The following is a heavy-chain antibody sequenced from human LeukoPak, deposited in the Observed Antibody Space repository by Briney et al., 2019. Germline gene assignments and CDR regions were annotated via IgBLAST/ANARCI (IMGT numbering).Heavy chain of an antibody. J-gene: IGHJ3*02. D-gene: IGHD3-22*01. Sequence: SVKVSXKASGGTFRSYAISWVRQAPGQGLEWMGRIIPIFDTRNYAQKFQGRVTIITDESTSTAYMELSSLRSEDTAVYYCARDTRRQSSSGYYLMDAFDIWGQGTMVTVSS. CDR1: GGTFRSYA. V-gene: IGHV1-69*05. CDR2: IIPIFDTR. CDR3: ARDTRRQSSSGYYLMDAFDI.